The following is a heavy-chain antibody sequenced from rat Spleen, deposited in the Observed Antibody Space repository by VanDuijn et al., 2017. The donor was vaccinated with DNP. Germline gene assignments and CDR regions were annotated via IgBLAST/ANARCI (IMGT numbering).Heavy chain of an antibody. V-gene: IGHV3-1*01. CDR2: ISYSGIT. D-gene: IGHD1-7*01. Sequence: EVQLQESGSGLVKPSQSLSLTCSVTGYSITSNYWGWIRKFPGNKMEWIGHISYSGITTYNPSLKSRISIIRDTSKNHFFLQLSSVTTEDTATYYCARWTRYFDYWGPGTMVTVSS. CDR1: GYSITSNY. CDR3: ARWTRYFDY. J-gene: IGHJ1*01.